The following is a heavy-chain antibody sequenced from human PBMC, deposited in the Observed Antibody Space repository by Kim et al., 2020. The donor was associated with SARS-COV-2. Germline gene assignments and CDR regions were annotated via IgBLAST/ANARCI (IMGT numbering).Heavy chain of an antibody. Sequence: GGSLRLSCAASGFTFSSYAMSWVRQAPGKGLEWVSAISGSGGSTYYADSVKGRFTISRDNSKNTLYLQMNSLRAEDTAVYYCAKDRYDSSGYYLEIYYFDYWGQGTLVTVSS. CDR1: GFTFSSYA. CDR2: ISGSGGST. V-gene: IGHV3-23*01. D-gene: IGHD3-22*01. CDR3: AKDRYDSSGYYLEIYYFDY. J-gene: IGHJ4*02.